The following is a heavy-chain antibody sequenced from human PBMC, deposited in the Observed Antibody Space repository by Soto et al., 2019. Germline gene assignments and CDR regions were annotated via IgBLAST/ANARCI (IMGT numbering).Heavy chain of an antibody. CDR1: GFTFSSYS. J-gene: IGHJ6*03. CDR2: ISSSSSYI. Sequence: GGSLRLSCAASGFTFSSYSMNWVRQAPGKGLEWVSSISSSSSYIYYADSVKGRFTISRDNAKNSLYLQMNSLRAEDTAVYYCARVATFDEYYYYYMDVWGKGTTVIVSS. V-gene: IGHV3-21*01. D-gene: IGHD3-9*01. CDR3: ARVATFDEYYYYYMDV.